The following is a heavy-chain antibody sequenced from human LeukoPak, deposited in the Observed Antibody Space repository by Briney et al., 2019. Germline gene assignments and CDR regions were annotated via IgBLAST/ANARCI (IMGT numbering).Heavy chain of an antibody. D-gene: IGHD1-26*01. V-gene: IGHV4-4*07. Sequence: PSETLSLTCTVSGGSISSYYWSWIRQPAGKGLEWIGRIYTSGSTNYNPSLKSRVTMSVDTSKNQFSLKLSSVTAPDTAVYYCARDRASGRIVGATAHWYFDLWGRGTLVTVSS. CDR3: ARDRASGRIVGATAHWYFDL. J-gene: IGHJ2*01. CDR1: GGSISSYY. CDR2: IYTSGST.